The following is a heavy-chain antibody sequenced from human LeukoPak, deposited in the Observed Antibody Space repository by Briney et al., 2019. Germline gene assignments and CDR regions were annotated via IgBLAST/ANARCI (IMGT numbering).Heavy chain of an antibody. V-gene: IGHV3-23*01. J-gene: IGHJ6*03. CDR3: AKSGGSYYYYYMDV. Sequence: PGGSLRLSCAASGFTFSSYAMSWVRQAPGKGLEWVSAISGSGGSTYYADSVKGRSTISRDNSKNTLYLQMNSLRAEDTAVYYCAKSGGSYYYYYMDVWGKGTTVTVSS. D-gene: IGHD3-10*01. CDR2: ISGSGGST. CDR1: GFTFSSYA.